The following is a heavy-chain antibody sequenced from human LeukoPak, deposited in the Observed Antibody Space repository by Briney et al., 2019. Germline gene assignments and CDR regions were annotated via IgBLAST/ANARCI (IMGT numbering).Heavy chain of an antibody. Sequence: ASVKVSCKASGYTFTDYYVHWVRQAPGQGLEWMGWINPNSGGTNYAQKFQGRVTMTRDTSISTAYMELSRLRSDDTAVYYCARDYDFWSGYYPPGAFDTWGQGTMVTVSS. CDR3: ARDYDFWSGYYPPGAFDT. J-gene: IGHJ3*02. D-gene: IGHD3-3*01. CDR1: GYTFTDYY. CDR2: INPNSGGT. V-gene: IGHV1-2*02.